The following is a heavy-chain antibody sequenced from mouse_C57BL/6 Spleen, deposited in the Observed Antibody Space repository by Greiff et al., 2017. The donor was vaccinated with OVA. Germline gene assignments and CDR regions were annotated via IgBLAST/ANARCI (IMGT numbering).Heavy chain of an antibody. CDR3: ARSDYSDYAMDY. Sequence: VQLVESGAELVRPGTSVKMSCKASGYTFTNYWIGWAKQRPGHGLEWIGDIYPGGGYTNYNEKFKGKATLTVDKSSSTAYMQFSSLTSEDSAIYYCARSDYSDYAMDYWGQGTSVTVSS. CDR1: GYTFTNYW. J-gene: IGHJ4*01. V-gene: IGHV1-63*01. D-gene: IGHD2-12*01. CDR2: IYPGGGYT.